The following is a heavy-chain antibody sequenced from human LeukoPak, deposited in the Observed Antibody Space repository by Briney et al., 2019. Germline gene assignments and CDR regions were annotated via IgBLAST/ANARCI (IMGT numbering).Heavy chain of an antibody. D-gene: IGHD5-18*01. J-gene: IGHJ6*03. CDR3: ARRGYTAMVTHYYYYYMDV. Sequence: ASVKVSCKASGYTFTSYDINWVRQAPGQGLEWMGGIIPIFGTANYAQKFQGRVTITADKSTGTAYMELSSLRSEDTAVYYCARRGYTAMVTHYYYYYMDVWGKGTTVTVSS. CDR1: GYTFTSYD. CDR2: IIPIFGTA. V-gene: IGHV1-69*06.